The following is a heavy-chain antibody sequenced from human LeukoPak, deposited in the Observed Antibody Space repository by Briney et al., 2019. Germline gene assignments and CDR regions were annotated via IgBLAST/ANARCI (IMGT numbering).Heavy chain of an antibody. J-gene: IGHJ4*02. V-gene: IGHV3-48*03. CDR1: GFTFSSYE. CDR3: ARERDDYDDPGPLDY. CDR2: ISSSGSTI. D-gene: IGHD4-17*01. Sequence: GGSLRLSCAASGFTFSSYEMNWVRQAPGKGLEWVSYISSSGSTIYYADSVKGRFTISRDNAKNSLYLQMNSLRAEDTAVYYCARERDDYDDPGPLDYWGQGTLVTVSS.